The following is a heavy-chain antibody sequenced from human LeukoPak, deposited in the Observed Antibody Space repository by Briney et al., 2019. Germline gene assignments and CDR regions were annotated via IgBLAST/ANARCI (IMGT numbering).Heavy chain of an antibody. V-gene: IGHV4-39*01. CDR1: GVSISNNYYY. CDR3: ATLGLLRGAGFNLATHFDF. D-gene: IGHD1-26*01. J-gene: IGHJ4*02. Sequence: PSETLSLTCTVSGVSISNNYYYWAWIRQPPGEGLEMIGYVHFTGSTFYNSSLKSRVTISADTSQNQFTLSLTSVPAAGTAVYYCATLGLLRGAGFNLATHFDFWGQGTLVTVSS. CDR2: VHFTGST.